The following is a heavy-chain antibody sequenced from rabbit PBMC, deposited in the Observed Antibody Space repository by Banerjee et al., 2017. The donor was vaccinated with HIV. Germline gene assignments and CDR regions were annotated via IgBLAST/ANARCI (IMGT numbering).Heavy chain of an antibody. Sequence: LVEYGGDLVQPGASLTLTCTASGFDFSAYTFMCWVRQAPGKGLEWIACIDTGSRDFTYYASWAKGRFTISKTPSTTVTLQMTSLTVADTATYFCARDTGTSFSTYGMDLWGPGTLVTVS. CDR1: GFDFSAYTF. J-gene: IGHJ6*01. V-gene: IGHV1S40*01. CDR3: ARDTGTSFSTYGMDL. CDR2: IDTGSRDFT. D-gene: IGHD8-1*01.